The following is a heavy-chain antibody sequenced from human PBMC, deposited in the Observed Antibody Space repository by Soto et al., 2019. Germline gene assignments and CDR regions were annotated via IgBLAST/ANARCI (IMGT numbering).Heavy chain of an antibody. CDR3: ARSPLAAVGY. CDR1: GFTFSGYW. V-gene: IGHV3-7*01. Sequence: GGSLRLSCAVSGFTFSGYWLSWVRQAPGKGLEWVANINQDGRDKYYVDSVKGRFTISRDNAKNSLYLQMDSLRVEDTAVYYCARSPLAAVGYWGQGTVVTVSS. CDR2: INQDGRDK. J-gene: IGHJ4*02. D-gene: IGHD6-25*01.